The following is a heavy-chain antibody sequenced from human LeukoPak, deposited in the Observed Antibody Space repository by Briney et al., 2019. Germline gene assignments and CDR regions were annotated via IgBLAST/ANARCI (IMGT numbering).Heavy chain of an antibody. V-gene: IGHV4-61*02. CDR1: GGSISSGSYY. J-gene: IGHJ4*02. CDR2: IYTSGNT. CDR3: ASRSTTAFHY. D-gene: IGHD5/OR15-5a*01. Sequence: SQTLSLTCTVSGGSISSGSYYWSWIRQPAGKGLEWIGRIYTSGNTNYNPSLKSRVTISVDTSKNQFSLKLSSVTAADTAVYYCASRSTTAFHYWGQGTLVTVSS.